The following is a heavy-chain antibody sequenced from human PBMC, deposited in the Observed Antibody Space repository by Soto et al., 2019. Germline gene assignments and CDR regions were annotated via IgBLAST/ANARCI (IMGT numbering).Heavy chain of an antibody. Sequence: QVQLVESGGAVVQPGRSLRLSCAASGFTFSSYGMHWVRQAPGKGLEWVAVIWYDGSNKYYADSVKGRFTISRDNSKNTLYLQMNSLRAEDTAVYYCARGVEDGGAFDIWGQGTMVTVSS. V-gene: IGHV3-33*01. D-gene: IGHD3-16*01. CDR2: IWYDGSNK. CDR1: GFTFSSYG. CDR3: ARGVEDGGAFDI. J-gene: IGHJ3*02.